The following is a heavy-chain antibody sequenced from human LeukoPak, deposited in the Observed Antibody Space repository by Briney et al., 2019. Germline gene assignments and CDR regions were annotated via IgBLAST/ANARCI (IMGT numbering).Heavy chain of an antibody. CDR2: IYYSGST. CDR1: GGSISSSSYY. J-gene: IGHJ4*02. D-gene: IGHD3-10*01. Sequence: SETLSLTCTVSGGSISSSSYYWGWIRQPPGKGLEWIGSIYYSGSTYYNPSLKSRVTISVDTSKNQFSLKLSSVTAADTAVYYCARERRRLSSRSGEAHFDYWGQGTLVTVSS. CDR3: ARERRRLSSRSGEAHFDY. V-gene: IGHV4-39*02.